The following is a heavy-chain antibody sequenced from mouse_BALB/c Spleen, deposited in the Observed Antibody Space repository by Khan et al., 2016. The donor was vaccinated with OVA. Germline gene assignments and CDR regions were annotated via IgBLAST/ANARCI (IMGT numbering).Heavy chain of an antibody. CDR2: ISYSGST. CDR3: ARGMDRYPFAY. CDR1: GYSITSDYA. D-gene: IGHD2-14*01. J-gene: IGHJ3*01. V-gene: IGHV3-2*02. Sequence: EVQLQESGPGLVKPSQSLSLTCTVTGYSITSDYAWNWIRQFPGNKLEWMGYISYSGSTSYNPSLKSRISITRDTSKNQFFLQLNSVTTEDAATYYCARGMDRYPFAYWGQGTLVTVSA.